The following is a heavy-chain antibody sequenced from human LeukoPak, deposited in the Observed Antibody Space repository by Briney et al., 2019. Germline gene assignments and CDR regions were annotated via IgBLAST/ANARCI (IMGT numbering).Heavy chain of an antibody. J-gene: IGHJ4*02. D-gene: IGHD3-22*01. CDR3: ARVGPITMIVSEFDY. V-gene: IGHV3-30*03. CDR2: ISYDGSNK. Sequence: GGSLRLSCAASGFTFSSYGMHWVRQAPGKGLEWVAVISYDGSNKYYADSVKGRFTISRDNSKNTLYLQMNSLRAEDTAVYYCARVGPITMIVSEFDYWGQGTLVTVSS. CDR1: GFTFSSYG.